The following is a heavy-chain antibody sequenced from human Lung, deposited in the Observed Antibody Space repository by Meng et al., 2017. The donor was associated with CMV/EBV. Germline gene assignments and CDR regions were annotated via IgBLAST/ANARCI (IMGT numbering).Heavy chain of an antibody. CDR2: ISSSSTYI. J-gene: IGHJ6*04. D-gene: IGHD1-26*01. CDR3: ARDLYSGSYFGTGYYYGMNV. V-gene: IGHV3-21*01. CDR1: GFTFSDYS. Sequence: GESLKISCAASGFTFSDYSMNWVRQAPGKGLEWVSSISSSSTYIHYADSVKGRFTISRDNAKNSVYLQMNSLRAEDTAVYYCARDLYSGSYFGTGYYYGMNVWGKGTTVTVSS.